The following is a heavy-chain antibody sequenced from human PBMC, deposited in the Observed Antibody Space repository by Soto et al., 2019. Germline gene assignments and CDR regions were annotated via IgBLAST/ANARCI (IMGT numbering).Heavy chain of an antibody. J-gene: IGHJ6*02. CDR3: AKTQTNYSSSPLLLDV. CDR1: EFTFSNYA. D-gene: IGHD6-6*01. Sequence: GGSLRLSCAASEFTFSNYATSWVRQAAGKGLEWVSGISGSGGSTSYAASVRGRFTISRDNSKNTLFLQMNSLRAEDTAVYYCAKTQTNYSSSPLLLDVWGQGTTVTVSS. CDR2: ISGSGGST. V-gene: IGHV3-23*01.